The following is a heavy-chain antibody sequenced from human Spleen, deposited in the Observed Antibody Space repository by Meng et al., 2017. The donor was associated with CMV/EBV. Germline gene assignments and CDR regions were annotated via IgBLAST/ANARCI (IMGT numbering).Heavy chain of an antibody. J-gene: IGHJ6*02. V-gene: IGHV3-30*02. CDR2: IHFDGSNE. D-gene: IGHD3-22*01. Sequence: GESLKISCAASGFRFSSYGMHWVRQSPGKGLEWVAFIHFDGSNEKYGESLRGRFTISRDNSKKTVNLQMNSLRAEDTAVYYCAKRGDSSGTYAMDVWGQGTTVTVSS. CDR3: AKRGDSSGTYAMDV. CDR1: GFRFSSYG.